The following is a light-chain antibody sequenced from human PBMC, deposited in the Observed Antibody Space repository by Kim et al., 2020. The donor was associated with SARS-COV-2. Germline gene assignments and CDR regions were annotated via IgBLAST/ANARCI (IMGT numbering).Light chain of an antibody. V-gene: IGKV3-20*01. CDR1: QSVMNDY. J-gene: IGKJ4*01. CDR3: QQYGSSPLT. CDR2: GAS. Sequence: WYPGERATLSFRARQSVMNDYFAWFPHKPGQAPRPLIYGASTRATGIPDKFSGRVSETDFTLSISRLDPEDFVVYYCQQYGSSPLTFGGGTKLEI.